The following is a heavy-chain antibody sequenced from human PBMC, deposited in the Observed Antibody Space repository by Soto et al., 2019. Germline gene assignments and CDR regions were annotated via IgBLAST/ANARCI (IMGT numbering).Heavy chain of an antibody. CDR3: ARVPGP. CDR1: GDPISSYY. Sequence: SETLSLTCTVSGDPISSYYWNWIRQPPGKGLEWIGYIYSSGSTNYNPSLKSRVTISVDTSKNQFSLKLTSVTAADTAVYYCARVPGPWGQGTTVTVSS. J-gene: IGHJ6*02. V-gene: IGHV4-59*08. CDR2: IYSSGST.